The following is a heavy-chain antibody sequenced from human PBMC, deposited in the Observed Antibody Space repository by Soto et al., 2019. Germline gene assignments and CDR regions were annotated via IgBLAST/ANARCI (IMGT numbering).Heavy chain of an antibody. J-gene: IGHJ4*02. CDR3: TRSGITAAGTFDY. D-gene: IGHD6-13*01. Sequence: SETLSLTCAISGDSVSSNIAAWNWIRQSPSRGLEWLGRTYYRSKWYIDYGVSVKGRVTINPDTTKNQFSLQLNSVTPDNTAVYYCTRSGITAAGTFDYGGQGTRFTVSS. CDR1: GDSVSSNIAA. CDR2: TYYRSKWYI. V-gene: IGHV6-1*01.